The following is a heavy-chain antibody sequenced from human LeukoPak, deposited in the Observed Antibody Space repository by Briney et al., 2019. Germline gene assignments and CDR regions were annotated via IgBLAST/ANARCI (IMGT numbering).Heavy chain of an antibody. CDR1: GYTFTGYY. V-gene: IGHV1-2*02. D-gene: IGHD5-12*01. CDR3: ARDAARLRFLLRYSDY. CDR2: INPNSGGT. J-gene: IGHJ4*02. Sequence: GASVKVSCKASGYTFTGYYMHWVRQAPGQGLEWMGWINPNSGGTNYAQKFQGRVTMTRDTSISTAYMELSRLRSDDTAVYYCARDAARLRFLLRYSDYWGQGTLVTVSS.